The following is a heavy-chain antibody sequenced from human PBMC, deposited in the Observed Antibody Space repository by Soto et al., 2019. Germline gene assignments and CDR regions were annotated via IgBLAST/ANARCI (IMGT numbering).Heavy chain of an antibody. J-gene: IGHJ4*02. CDR3: ASSSGNNYGVGTNYYFDY. CDR2: IIPIFGTA. D-gene: IGHD1-26*01. CDR1: GGTFSTYS. Sequence: QVQLVQSGAEVKKPGSSVKVSCKTSGGTFSTYSIVWVRQAPGEGLEWMGGIIPIFGTANYAQKFQDRVTITAYKSTNTAFMERSSLKSEDTAMYYCASSSGNNYGVGTNYYFDYWGQGTLVTVSS. V-gene: IGHV1-69*06.